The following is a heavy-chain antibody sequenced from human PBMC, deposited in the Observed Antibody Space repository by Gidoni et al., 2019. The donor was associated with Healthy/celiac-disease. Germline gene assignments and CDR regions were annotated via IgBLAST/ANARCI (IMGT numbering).Heavy chain of an antibody. CDR1: GGSISSYY. D-gene: IGHD3-16*02. V-gene: IGHV4-59*01. CDR2: IYYSGST. CDR3: ARSPYYDYIWGSYHNYYYYGMDV. Sequence: QVQLQESGPGLVKPSETLSLTCTVSGGSISSYYWSWIRQPPGKGLEWIGYIYYSGSTNYNTSLKSRVTRSVDTSKNQFSLKLSSVTAADTAVYYCARSPYYDYIWGSYHNYYYYGMDVWGQGTTVTVSS. J-gene: IGHJ6*02.